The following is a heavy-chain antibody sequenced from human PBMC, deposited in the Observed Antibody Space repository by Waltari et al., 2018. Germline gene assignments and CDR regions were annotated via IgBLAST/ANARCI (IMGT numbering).Heavy chain of an antibody. Sequence: QVELQESGPGLVRPPQTLSLTCAVSGGSINSDYYWTWIRQPPRKGLEWLGYIYYGATPHSNPSLKPRLTISMGTSERECSRKLSSVTAADTAVYYCARGRDYSNRDGDHYYYYLDVWGKGTTVTVSS. CDR3: ARGRDYSNRDGDHYYYYLDV. V-gene: IGHV4-30-4*08. CDR2: IYYGATP. D-gene: IGHD4-4*01. J-gene: IGHJ6*03. CDR1: GGSINSDYY.